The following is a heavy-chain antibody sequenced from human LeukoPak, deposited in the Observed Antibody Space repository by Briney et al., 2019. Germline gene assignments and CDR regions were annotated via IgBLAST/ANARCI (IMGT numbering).Heavy chain of an antibody. V-gene: IGHV3-7*01. CDR1: GFTFSSYW. D-gene: IGHD5-24*01. Sequence: GGSLRLSCAASGFTFSSYWMSWVRQAPGKGLEWVANIKQDGSEKYYVDSVKGRFTISRDNAKNSLYLQMNSLRAEDTAVYYCARDRRVEMATIGAPDYWGQGTLVTVSS. CDR3: ARDRRVEMATIGAPDY. J-gene: IGHJ4*02. CDR2: IKQDGSEK.